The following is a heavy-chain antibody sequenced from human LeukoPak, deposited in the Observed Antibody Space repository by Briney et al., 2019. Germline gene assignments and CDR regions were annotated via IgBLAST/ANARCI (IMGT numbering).Heavy chain of an antibody. V-gene: IGHV3-21*04. J-gene: IGHJ3*01. D-gene: IGHD4-17*01. CDR1: GFTFSSYS. CDR3: AKDPNGDYVRAFDG. CDR2: ISSSSSYI. Sequence: GGSLRLSCAASGFTFSSYSMNWVRQAPGKGLEWVSSISSSSSYIYHADSVKGRFTISRDNAKNSLYPQMHSLRAEDTAVYYCAKDPNGDYVRAFDGWDQGTRVTVSS.